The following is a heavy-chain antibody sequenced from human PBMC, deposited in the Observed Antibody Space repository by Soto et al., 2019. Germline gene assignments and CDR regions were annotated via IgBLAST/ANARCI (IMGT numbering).Heavy chain of an antibody. Sequence: GGSLRLSCAASGFTFSSYGMHWVRQAPGKGLEWVAVISYDGSNKYYADSVKGRFTISRDNSKNTLYLQMNSLRAEDTAVYYCAKDPRRGFGPNPVDYWGQGTLVTVSS. CDR3: AKDPRRGFGPNPVDY. CDR2: ISYDGSNK. V-gene: IGHV3-30*18. J-gene: IGHJ4*02. CDR1: GFTFSSYG. D-gene: IGHD3-10*01.